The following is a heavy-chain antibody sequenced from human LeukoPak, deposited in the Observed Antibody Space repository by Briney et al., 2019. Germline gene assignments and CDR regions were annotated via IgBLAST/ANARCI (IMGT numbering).Heavy chain of an antibody. D-gene: IGHD4-17*01. V-gene: IGHV4-34*01. CDR2: INHSGST. CDR3: ARVRGTWTMVTLIDY. CDR1: GGSFSGYY. Sequence: SETLSLTCAVYGGSFSGYYWSWIRHPPAKGLEWIGEINHSGSTNYNPSLKSRVTISVDTSKNQFSLKLSSVTAADTAVYYCARVRGTWTMVTLIDYWGQGTLVTVSS. J-gene: IGHJ4*02.